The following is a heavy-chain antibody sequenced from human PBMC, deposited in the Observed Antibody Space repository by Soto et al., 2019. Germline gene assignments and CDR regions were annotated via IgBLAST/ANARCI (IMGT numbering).Heavy chain of an antibody. V-gene: IGHV1-69*12. CDR2: IIPIFGTA. D-gene: IGHD2-15*01. CDR3: ARERVQGYCSGGSCYSRGGDFDY. J-gene: IGHJ4*02. CDR1: GGTFSSYA. Sequence: QVQLVQSGAEVKKPGSSVKVSCKASGGTFSSYAISWVRQAPGQGLEWMGGIIPIFGTANYAQKFQGRVTITADESTSTAYRELSSLRSEDTAVYYCARERVQGYCSGGSCYSRGGDFDYWGQGTLVTVSS.